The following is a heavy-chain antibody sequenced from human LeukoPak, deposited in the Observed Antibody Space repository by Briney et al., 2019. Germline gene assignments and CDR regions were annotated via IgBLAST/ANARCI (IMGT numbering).Heavy chain of an antibody. CDR2: IYSGGST. Sequence: GGPLRLSCAASGFTVSSNYMSWVRQAPGKGLEWGSVIYSGGSTYYADSVKGRFTISRDNSKNTLYLQMNSLRAEDTAVYYCASGSGSYRTPYYYMDVWGTGTTVTVS. CDR1: GFTVSSNY. V-gene: IGHV3-53*01. CDR3: ASGSGSYRTPYYYMDV. D-gene: IGHD3-10*01. J-gene: IGHJ6*03.